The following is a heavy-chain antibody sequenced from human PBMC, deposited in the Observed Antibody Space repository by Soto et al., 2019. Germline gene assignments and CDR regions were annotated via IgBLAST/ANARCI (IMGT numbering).Heavy chain of an antibody. CDR2: IKKKTDGGTT. CDR3: RTQWLD. V-gene: IGHV3-15*01. CDR1: GFTFSDAW. J-gene: IGHJ4*02. Sequence: EVQLVEFGGGLVKPGGSLRLSCEASGFTFSDAWMSWVRQAPGKGLEWVGLIKKKTDGGTTDYAAPVKGRFTISRDDSKNTLYLQMSSLQTEDTAVYYCRTQWLDWGQGTLVTVSS. D-gene: IGHD6-19*01.